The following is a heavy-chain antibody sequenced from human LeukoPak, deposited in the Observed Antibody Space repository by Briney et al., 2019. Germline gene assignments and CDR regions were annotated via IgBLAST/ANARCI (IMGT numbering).Heavy chain of an antibody. CDR1: GYTFTSYY. Sequence: ASVKVSCKASGYTFTSYYTHWVRQAPGQGLEWMGIINPSGGSTSYAQKFQGRVTMTRDTSTSTVYMELSSLRSEDTAVYYCARGPGMIVVVTRFDPWGQGTLVTVSS. J-gene: IGHJ5*02. V-gene: IGHV1-46*01. D-gene: IGHD3-22*01. CDR2: INPSGGST. CDR3: ARGPGMIVVVTRFDP.